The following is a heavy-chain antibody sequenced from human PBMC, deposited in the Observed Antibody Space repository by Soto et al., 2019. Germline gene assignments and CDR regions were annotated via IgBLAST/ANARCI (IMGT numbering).Heavy chain of an antibody. CDR3: ARVRGNALSTYYLDY. J-gene: IGHJ4*02. CDR2: LIDSSSVI. Sequence: WSLRLSCTASCFTFRIYSMNWVRQAPFKGLEWLSFLIDSSSVIHYADSVKGRFTISRDNAKNSLYLQMNSLRDEDTAVYYCARVRGNALSTYYLDYWGQGTMVPVSS. V-gene: IGHV3-48*02. D-gene: IGHD3-16*01. CDR1: CFTFRIYS.